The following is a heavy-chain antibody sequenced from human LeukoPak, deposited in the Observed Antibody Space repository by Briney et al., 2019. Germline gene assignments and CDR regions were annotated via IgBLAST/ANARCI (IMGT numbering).Heavy chain of an antibody. CDR1: GYTFTSYG. J-gene: IGHJ4*02. D-gene: IGHD3-10*01. CDR2: ISAYNGNT. Sequence: ASVKVSCKASGYTFTSYGISWVRQAPGQGLEWMGWISAYNGNTNYAQKLQGRVTMTTDTSTSTAYMELRSLRSDDTAVYYCARDHLRYYGSGSYYKLWGQGTLVTVSS. V-gene: IGHV1-18*01. CDR3: ARDHLRYYGSGSYYKL.